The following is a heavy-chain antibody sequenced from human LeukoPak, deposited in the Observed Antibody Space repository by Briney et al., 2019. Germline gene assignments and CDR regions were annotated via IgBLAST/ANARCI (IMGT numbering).Heavy chain of an antibody. V-gene: IGHV4-59*08. D-gene: IGHD6-19*01. J-gene: IGHJ4*02. CDR1: GGSIRSYY. CDR2: IYYSGST. CDR3: ARHPSAVAGKTFDY. Sequence: SETLSLTCTVSGGSIRSYYWSWIRQPPGKGLEWIGYIYYSGSTNYNPSLKSRVTISVDTSKNHFSLKLNSVTAADTAVYYCARHPSAVAGKTFDYWGQGTLVTVSS.